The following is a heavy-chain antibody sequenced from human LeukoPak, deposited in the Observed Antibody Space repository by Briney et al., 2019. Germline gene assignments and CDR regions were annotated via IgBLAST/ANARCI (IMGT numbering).Heavy chain of an antibody. CDR1: GFTFSSYG. CDR3: AKPLGYCSSTSCQVFDY. V-gene: IGHV3-30*02. D-gene: IGHD2-2*01. J-gene: IGHJ4*02. Sequence: GGSLRLSCAASGFTFSSYGMHWVRQAPGKGLEWVAFIRYDGSNKYYADSVKGRFTISRDNSKNTLYLQMNSLRAEDTAVYYCAKPLGYCSSTSCQVFDYWGQGTLVTVSS. CDR2: IRYDGSNK.